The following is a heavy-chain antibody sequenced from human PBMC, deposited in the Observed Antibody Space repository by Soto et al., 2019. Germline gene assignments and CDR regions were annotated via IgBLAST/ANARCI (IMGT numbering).Heavy chain of an antibody. V-gene: IGHV3-7*05. CDR2: IKQDGSVK. D-gene: IGHD3-22*01. J-gene: IGHJ5*02. CDR1: GFTFSNYL. CDR3: ARVRYYHDVSGYRWFDP. Sequence: AGGSLRLSCVASGFTFSNYLMTWVRQAPGKGLEWVANIKQDGSVKWYVDSVKGRFTVSRDNGENKLYLQMNSLRAEDTAVYYCARVRYYHDVSGYRWFDPWGQGTLVTV.